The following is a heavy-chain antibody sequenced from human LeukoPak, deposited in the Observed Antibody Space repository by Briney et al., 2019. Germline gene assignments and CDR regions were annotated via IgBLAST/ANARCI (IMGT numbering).Heavy chain of an antibody. CDR2: IGTAGDT. Sequence: PGGSLRLSCAASGLTFSNYDMHWVRQATGKGLEWVSAIGTAGDTYYPGSVKGRFTISRDNGKNSLYLQMNSLRAGDTAVYYCARRTAAGSIDYWGQGTLVTVSS. V-gene: IGHV3-13*01. J-gene: IGHJ4*02. D-gene: IGHD6-13*01. CDR1: GLTFSNYD. CDR3: ARRTAAGSIDY.